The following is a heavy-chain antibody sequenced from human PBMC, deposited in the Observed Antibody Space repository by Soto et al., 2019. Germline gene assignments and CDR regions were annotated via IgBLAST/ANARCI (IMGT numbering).Heavy chain of an antibody. CDR3: AKDRLLTYYYDSSGYYHDAFDI. CDR2: ISGSGGST. D-gene: IGHD3-22*01. Sequence: PGGSLRLSCAASGFTFSSYAMSWVRQAPGKGLEWVSAISGSGGSTYYADSVKGRFTISRDNSKNTLYLQMNSLRAEDTAVYYCAKDRLLTYYYDSSGYYHDAFDIWGQGTMVTVS. J-gene: IGHJ3*02. V-gene: IGHV3-23*01. CDR1: GFTFSSYA.